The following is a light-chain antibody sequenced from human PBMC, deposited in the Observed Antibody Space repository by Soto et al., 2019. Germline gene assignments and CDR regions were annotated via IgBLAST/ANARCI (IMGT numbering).Light chain of an antibody. V-gene: IGLV2-8*01. CDR1: SSDVGACNY. Sequence: QSALTQPPAASGSPGQSVTISCTGTSSDVGACNYVSWLQQHPGKAPKLMMYEVSKRPSGVPDRFSGSKSGSTASLTVSGLQAEDEADYYCSSYAGSSNYVVFGGGTKLTVL. CDR2: EVS. J-gene: IGLJ2*01. CDR3: SSYAGSSNYVV.